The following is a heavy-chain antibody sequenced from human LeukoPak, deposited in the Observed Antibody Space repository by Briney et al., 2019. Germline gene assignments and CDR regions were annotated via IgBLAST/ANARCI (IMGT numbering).Heavy chain of an antibody. CDR2: IWYDGSKK. CDR1: GFTLSRNG. Sequence: RPGGSLRLSCAASGFTLSRNGMHWVRQAPGKGLEWVGDIWYDGSKKYYADSVKGRFTISRDISKNTVYLQVDSLRAEDTAVYYCARDHSGWYVDYWGQGTLVTVSS. CDR3: ARDHSGWYVDY. D-gene: IGHD6-19*01. V-gene: IGHV3-33*01. J-gene: IGHJ4*02.